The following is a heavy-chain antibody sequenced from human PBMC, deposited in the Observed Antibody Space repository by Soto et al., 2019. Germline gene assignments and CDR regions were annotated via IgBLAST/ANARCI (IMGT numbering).Heavy chain of an antibody. CDR1: GGSISSGGYY. D-gene: IGHD1-1*01. CDR2: IYYSGST. J-gene: IGHJ3*02. CDR3: AREKLYAFDI. Sequence: PSETLSLTCTVSGGSISSGGYYWSWIRQHPGKGLEWIGYIYYSGSTYFNPSLKSRVTISVDTSKNQFSLKLSSVTAADTAVYYCAREKLYAFDIWGQGTMVTVS. V-gene: IGHV4-31*03.